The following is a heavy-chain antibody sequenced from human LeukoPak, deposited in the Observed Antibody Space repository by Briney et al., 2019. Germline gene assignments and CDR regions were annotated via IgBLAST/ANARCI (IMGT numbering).Heavy chain of an antibody. CDR2: IYPTGNT. Sequence: SETLSLTCTVSGDSLSNHYWTWIRQPDGKGLEWIGHIYPTGNTDYNPSLKSRLTMSVDKSKNQFSLKLTSVTAADSAVYYRTTGRSATGFEYWGQGTLVTVSS. CDR3: TTGRSATGFEY. CDR1: GDSLSNHY. V-gene: IGHV4-4*07. D-gene: IGHD3-9*01. J-gene: IGHJ4*02.